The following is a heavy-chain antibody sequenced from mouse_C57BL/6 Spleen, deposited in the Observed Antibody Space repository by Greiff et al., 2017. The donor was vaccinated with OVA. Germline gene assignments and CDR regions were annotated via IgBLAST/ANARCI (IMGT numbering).Heavy chain of an antibody. V-gene: IGHV1-82*01. D-gene: IGHD4-1*02. CDR2: IYPGDGDT. CDR1: GYAFSSSW. CDR3: AATGTGFAY. J-gene: IGHJ3*01. Sequence: VQLQQPGPELVKPGASVKISCKASGYAFSSSWMNWVKQRPGKGLEWIGRIYPGDGDTNYNGKFKGKATLTADKSSSTAYMQLSSLTSEDSAVYFCAATGTGFAYWGQGTLVTVSA.